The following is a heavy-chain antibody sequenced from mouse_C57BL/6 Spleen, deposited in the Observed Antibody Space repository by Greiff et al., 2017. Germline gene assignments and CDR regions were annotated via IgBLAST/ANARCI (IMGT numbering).Heavy chain of an antibody. Sequence: QVTLKVSGPGILQPSQTLSLTCSFSGFSLSTFGMGVGWIRQPSGKGLEWLAHIWWDDDKYYNPALKSRLTISKDTSKNQVFLKIANVDTADTATYYCARIRDYGSSYERYFDVWGTGTTVTVSS. V-gene: IGHV8-8*01. CDR3: ARIRDYGSSYERYFDV. D-gene: IGHD1-1*01. J-gene: IGHJ1*03. CDR1: GFSLSTFGMG. CDR2: IWWDDDK.